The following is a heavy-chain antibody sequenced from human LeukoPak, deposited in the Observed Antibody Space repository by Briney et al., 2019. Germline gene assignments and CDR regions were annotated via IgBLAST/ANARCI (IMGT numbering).Heavy chain of an antibody. J-gene: IGHJ4*02. CDR1: GFNFDDYA. V-gene: IGHV3-9*01. Sequence: PGGSLRLSCAASGFNFDDYAMHWVRQAPGKGLEWVSGISWNSGSIGYADSVKGRFTISRDNAKNSLYLQMNSLRAEDTALYYCAKGPWGGYYYPDFDYWGQGTLVTVSS. CDR3: AKGPWGGYYYPDFDY. CDR2: ISWNSGSI. D-gene: IGHD3-22*01.